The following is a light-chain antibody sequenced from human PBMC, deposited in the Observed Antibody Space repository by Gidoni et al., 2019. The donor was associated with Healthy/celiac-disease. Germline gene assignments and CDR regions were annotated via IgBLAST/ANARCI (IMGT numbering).Light chain of an antibody. J-gene: IGLJ3*02. CDR2: DVS. CDR3: CSYAGSYTWV. V-gene: IGLV2-11*01. CDR1: SSDVGGYNY. Sequence: QSALTQPRSVSGSPDQSVTISCTGTSSDVGGYNYVPWYQQHPGKAPELMIYDVSKRPSGVPDRFSGSKSGNTASLTISGLQAEDEADYYCCSYAGSYTWVFGGGTKLTVL.